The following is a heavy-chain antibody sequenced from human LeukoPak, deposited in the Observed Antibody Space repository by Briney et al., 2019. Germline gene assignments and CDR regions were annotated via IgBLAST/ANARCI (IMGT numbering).Heavy chain of an antibody. CDR2: INPSGGST. CDR3: ARDWGYMSTLYYFDY. V-gene: IGHV1-46*01. Sequence: ASVKVSCKSSGYTFTGYYMHWVRQAPVQGLEWMGWINPSGGSTNYAQKFQGRVTMTRDTSTSSFYMELSSLRSEDTAVYYCARDWGYMSTLYYFDYWGQGTLVTVSS. D-gene: IGHD2/OR15-2a*01. J-gene: IGHJ4*02. CDR1: GYTFTGYY.